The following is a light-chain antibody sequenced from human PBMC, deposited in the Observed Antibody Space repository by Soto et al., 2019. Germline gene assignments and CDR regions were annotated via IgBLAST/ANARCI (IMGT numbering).Light chain of an antibody. Sequence: EIVMTQSPATLSLSPGERATLSCRASQSVSSNLAWYQQKPGQAPSLLIFGASTRATGIPARFSGSGSGTEFTLTISRLEPEDFAVYYCQQYGSSPRTFGQGTRLEIK. CDR2: GAS. CDR3: QQYGSSPRT. CDR1: QSVSSN. V-gene: IGKV3-15*01. J-gene: IGKJ5*01.